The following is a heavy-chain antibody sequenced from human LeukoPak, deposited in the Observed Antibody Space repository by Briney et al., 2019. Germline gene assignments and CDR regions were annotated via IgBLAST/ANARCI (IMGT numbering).Heavy chain of an antibody. V-gene: IGHV1-69*05. CDR2: IIPIFGTA. J-gene: IGHJ4*02. CDR3: ARVYSGSYYFDY. Sequence: ASVKVSCKASGGTFSSYAISWVRQAPGQGLKWMGRIIPIFGTANYAQKFQGRVTITTDESASTAYMELSSLRSKDTAVYYCARVYSGSYYFDYWGQGTLVTVSS. CDR1: GGTFSSYA. D-gene: IGHD1-26*01.